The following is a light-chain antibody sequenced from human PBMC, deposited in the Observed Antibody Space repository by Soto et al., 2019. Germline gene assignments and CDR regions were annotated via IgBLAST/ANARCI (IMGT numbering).Light chain of an antibody. CDR1: QSVNSN. CDR2: SAS. V-gene: IGKV3-15*01. J-gene: IGKJ5*01. CDR3: QQYNNWPLT. Sequence: EIVMTQSPATLSVSPGERATLSCRASQSVNSNLAWYQQKPGQAPRLLIYSASTRATDIPARFSGSGSGTEFTLTIASLQSEDFAVYSCQQYNNWPLTFGQGTRLEIK.